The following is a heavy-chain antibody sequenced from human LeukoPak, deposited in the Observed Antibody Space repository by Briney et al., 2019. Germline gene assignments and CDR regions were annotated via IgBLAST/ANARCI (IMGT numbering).Heavy chain of an antibody. J-gene: IGHJ6*02. Sequence: PGGSLRLSCAVSGFSVSSNYMTWVRLAPGRGLEWVSIIYSGGATYYADSVKARFTISRHTSKNTLYLEMKSLRPDDTAVYYCAGYGLGSYLYGMDVWGQGTTVTVSS. V-gene: IGHV3-53*04. CDR2: IYSGGAT. CDR3: AGYGLGSYLYGMDV. CDR1: GFSVSSNY. D-gene: IGHD3-10*01.